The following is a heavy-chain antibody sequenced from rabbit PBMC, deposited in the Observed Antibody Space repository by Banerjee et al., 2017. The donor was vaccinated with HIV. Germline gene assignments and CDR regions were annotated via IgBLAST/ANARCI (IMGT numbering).Heavy chain of an antibody. J-gene: IGHJ6*01. CDR3: ARDLSYYYDMDL. CDR2: IYAGNSGAS. CDR1: GFSFSSGYD. V-gene: IGHV1S40*01. Sequence: QSLEESGGDLVKPGASLTLTCKASGFSFSSGYDMCWVRQAPGKGLEWIACIYAGNSGASYYASWAKGRFTISKTSSTTVTLQMTSLTAADTATYFCARDLSYYYDMDLWGQGTLVTVS.